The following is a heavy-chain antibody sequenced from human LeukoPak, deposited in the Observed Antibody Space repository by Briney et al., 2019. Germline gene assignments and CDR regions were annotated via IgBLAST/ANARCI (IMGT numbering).Heavy chain of an antibody. Sequence: GGSLRLSRATSGFTFSTYAMNWVRQAPGKGLEWVSFISSSAATVYYADSVKGRFTISRDYAKNSLYLQMNSLRAEDTGVYYCARDRDSGSYPLGPWGQGTLVTVSS. J-gene: IGHJ5*02. CDR2: ISSSAATV. V-gene: IGHV3-48*03. CDR1: GFTFSTYA. D-gene: IGHD1-26*01. CDR3: ARDRDSGSYPLGP.